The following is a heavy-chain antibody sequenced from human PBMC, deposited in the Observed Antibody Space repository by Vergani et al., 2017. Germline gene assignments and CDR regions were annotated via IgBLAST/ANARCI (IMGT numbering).Heavy chain of an antibody. V-gene: IGHV4-59*01. CDR2: IYYSGST. J-gene: IGHJ5*02. CDR3: ARVVSFGVVRVGWFDP. CDR1: GGPISSYY. Sequence: QVQLQESGPGLVKPSETLSLTCTVSGGPISSYYWSWIRQPPGKGLEWIGYIYYSGSTNYNPSLKSRVTISVDTSKNQFSLKLSSVTAADTAVYYCARVVSFGVVRVGWFDPWGQGTLVTVSS. D-gene: IGHD3-3*01.